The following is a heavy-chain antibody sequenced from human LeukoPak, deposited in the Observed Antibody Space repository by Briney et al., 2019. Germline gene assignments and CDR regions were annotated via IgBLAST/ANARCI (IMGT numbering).Heavy chain of an antibody. J-gene: IGHJ6*03. CDR2: IYPGDSDT. Sequence: GESLKISCKGSGYSFTSYWIGWVRQMPGKGLEWMGIIYPGDSDTRYSPSFQGQVTISADKSISTAYLQWSSLKASDTAMYYCARQVVVVPAAPLGVDYYYMDVWGKGTTVTVS. CDR3: ARQVVVVPAAPLGVDYYYMDV. D-gene: IGHD2-2*01. V-gene: IGHV5-51*01. CDR1: GYSFTSYW.